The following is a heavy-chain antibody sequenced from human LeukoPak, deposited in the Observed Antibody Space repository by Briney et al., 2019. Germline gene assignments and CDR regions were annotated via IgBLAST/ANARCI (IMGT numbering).Heavy chain of an antibody. CDR2: IIPNFSTT. V-gene: IGHV1-69*01. Sequence: SVKVSCKASGGTFSSYAISWVRQAPGQGLEWMGGIIPNFSTTNYAQKVQGRVTITADESTSIAYMELSSLRSEDTSMYNCASSSTVVTPGNPYLDYWGQGTLVTVSS. CDR3: ASSSTVVTPGNPYLDY. D-gene: IGHD4-23*01. CDR1: GGTFSSYA. J-gene: IGHJ4*02.